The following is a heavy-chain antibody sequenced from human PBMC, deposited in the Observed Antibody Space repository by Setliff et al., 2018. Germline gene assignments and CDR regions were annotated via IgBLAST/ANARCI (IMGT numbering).Heavy chain of an antibody. V-gene: IGHV1-18*01. J-gene: IGHJ4*02. CDR2: ISTYNGKT. CDR1: GYIFTSYG. Sequence: SVKVSCKASGYIFTSYGFSWVRQAPGQGLEWMGWISTYNGKTNYAQKFQGRVTMTTDTSTSTAYMELRSLRSDDTAVYYCARTQVVPASTYSIDYWGQGTLVTVSS. CDR3: ARTQVVPASTYSIDY. D-gene: IGHD2-2*01.